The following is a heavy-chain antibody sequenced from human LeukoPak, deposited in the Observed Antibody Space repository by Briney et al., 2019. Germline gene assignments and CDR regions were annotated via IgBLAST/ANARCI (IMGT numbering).Heavy chain of an antibody. Sequence: ASVKVSCKASGYTFTGYYMHWVRQAPGQGLEWMGWINPNSGGTNYAQKFQGRVTMTRDTSISTAYMELSRLRSDDTAVYYCARGRSGNDGPFDIWGQGTMVTVSS. D-gene: IGHD1-1*01. CDR3: ARGRSGNDGPFDI. J-gene: IGHJ3*02. CDR1: GYTFTGYY. CDR2: INPNSGGT. V-gene: IGHV1-2*02.